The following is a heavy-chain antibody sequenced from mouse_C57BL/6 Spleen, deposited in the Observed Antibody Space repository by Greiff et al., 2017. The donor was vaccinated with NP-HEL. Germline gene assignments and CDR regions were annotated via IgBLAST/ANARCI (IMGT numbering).Heavy chain of an antibody. Sequence: QVQLQQSGPELVKPGASVKISCKASGYAFSSSWMNWVKQRPGKGLEWIGRIYPGDGDTNYNGKFKGKATLTADKSSSTAYMQLSSLTSEDSAVYFCARGGDEYFDYWGQGTTPTVSS. J-gene: IGHJ2*01. V-gene: IGHV1-82*01. CDR1: GYAFSSSW. CDR3: ARGGDEYFDY. CDR2: IYPGDGDT. D-gene: IGHD3-3*01.